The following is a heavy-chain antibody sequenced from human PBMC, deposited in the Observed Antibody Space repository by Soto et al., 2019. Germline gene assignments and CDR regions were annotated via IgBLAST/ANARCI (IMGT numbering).Heavy chain of an antibody. CDR2: IYYTGST. J-gene: IGHJ4*02. D-gene: IGHD6-19*01. CDR1: GASINSNNYY. Sequence: SETLSLICTVSGASINSNNYYWGWIRQPPGKGLEWIGSIYYTGSTYYNPSLKSRVTISVDTSKNQFSLKLSSVTAADTAVYYCARLWAGIMYFDYWGQGTLVTVSS. V-gene: IGHV4-39*01. CDR3: ARLWAGIMYFDY.